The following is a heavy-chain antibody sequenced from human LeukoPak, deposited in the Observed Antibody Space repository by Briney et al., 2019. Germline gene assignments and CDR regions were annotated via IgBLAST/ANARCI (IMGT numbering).Heavy chain of an antibody. CDR3: ARDLYGSGKMDV. CDR1: GYTFTGYS. CDR2: INPNSGGT. V-gene: IGHV1-2*02. Sequence: ASVKVSWKACGYTFTGYSMHWVRQAPGQGLEWMGWINPNSGGTNYAQKFQGRVTMTRDTSISTAYMELSRLRSDDTAVYYCARDLYGSGKMDVWGKGTTVTVSS. J-gene: IGHJ6*04. D-gene: IGHD3-10*01.